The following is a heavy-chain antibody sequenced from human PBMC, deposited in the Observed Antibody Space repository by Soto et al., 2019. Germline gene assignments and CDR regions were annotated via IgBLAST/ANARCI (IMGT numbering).Heavy chain of an antibody. V-gene: IGHV4-59*11. CDR2: IYYTGST. CDR1: GGSINNHY. D-gene: IGHD6-6*01. CDR3: ARDSSGFDP. Sequence: SETLSLTCTVSGGSINNHYWSWIRQPPGKGLEWIGYIYYTGSTNYNPSLKSRVTMSVDTSKNQFSLKLSSVTAADTAVYYCARDSSGFDPWGQGTLVTVSS. J-gene: IGHJ5*02.